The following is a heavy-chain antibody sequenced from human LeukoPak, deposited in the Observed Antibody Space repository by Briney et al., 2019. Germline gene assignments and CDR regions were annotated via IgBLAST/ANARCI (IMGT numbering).Heavy chain of an antibody. D-gene: IGHD2-21*01. J-gene: IGHJ4*01. Sequence: PGGSLRLSCVVSGFIFSDSYMTWLRQTPGKGLEWLAYISGSSSDIYYADSVKGRFTISRDNAKNSLFLQMNGLRPEDTALYYCATDPRLLIYWGHGTLVTVSS. CDR2: ISGSSSDI. V-gene: IGHV3-11*01. CDR1: GFIFSDSY. CDR3: ATDPRLLIY.